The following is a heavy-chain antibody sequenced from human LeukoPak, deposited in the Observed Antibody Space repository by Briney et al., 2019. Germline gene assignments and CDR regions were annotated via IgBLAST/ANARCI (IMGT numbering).Heavy chain of an antibody. CDR2: IYYSGST. V-gene: IGHV4-31*03. Sequence: PSQTLSLTCTVSGGSISSGGYYWSWIRQHPGKGLEWIGYIYYSGSTYYNPSLKSRVTISVDTSKNQFSLKLSSVTAADTAVYYGARVLNKWVSHNWFDPWGQGTLVTVSS. J-gene: IGHJ5*02. D-gene: IGHD1/OR15-1a*01. CDR3: ARVLNKWVSHNWFDP. CDR1: GGSISSGGYY.